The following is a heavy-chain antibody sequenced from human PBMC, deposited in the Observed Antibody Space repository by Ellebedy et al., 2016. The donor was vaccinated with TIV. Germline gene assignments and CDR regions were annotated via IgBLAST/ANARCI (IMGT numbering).Heavy chain of an antibody. CDR2: MYHSGST. V-gene: IGHV4-38-2*02. Sequence: SETLSLTCTVSGYSISSGNSWGWIRQPPGKGLEWIGSMYHSGSTYYNPSLKRRVTISVDMFKNQLSLKLSSVTAADTAVYYCATFRNLDGFDIWGQGTMVTVSS. CDR3: ATFRNLDGFDI. CDR1: GYSISSGNS. J-gene: IGHJ3*02.